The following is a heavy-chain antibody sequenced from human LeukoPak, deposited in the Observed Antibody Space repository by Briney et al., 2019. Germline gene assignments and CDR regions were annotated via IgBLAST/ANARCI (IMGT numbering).Heavy chain of an antibody. D-gene: IGHD6-13*01. Sequence: SETLSLTCTVSGASISSDYWSWIRQPPGRGLEWIGYIYYSGSTHYNPSLKSRVTISVDTSKNQFSLELSSVTAADTAVYYCASGPYPAAGTDHHFDYWGQGTLVTVSS. CDR2: IYYSGST. CDR1: GASISSDY. CDR3: ASGPYPAAGTDHHFDY. J-gene: IGHJ4*02. V-gene: IGHV4-59*01.